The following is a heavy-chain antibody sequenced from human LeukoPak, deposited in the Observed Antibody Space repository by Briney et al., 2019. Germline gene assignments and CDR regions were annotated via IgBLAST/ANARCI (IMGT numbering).Heavy chain of an antibody. V-gene: IGHV4-4*07. CDR3: ARDRGVTVPGRRLDY. CDR2: ISTSGST. D-gene: IGHD6-19*01. Sequence: SETLSLTCTVSGGSISNYYWSWIRQPAGKGLEWIGHISTSGSTNYNPSLKSRVTISIDNSNNQLSLKMTSATAADTAVYYCARDRGVTVPGRRLDYWGQGTLVTVSS. CDR1: GGSISNYY. J-gene: IGHJ4*02.